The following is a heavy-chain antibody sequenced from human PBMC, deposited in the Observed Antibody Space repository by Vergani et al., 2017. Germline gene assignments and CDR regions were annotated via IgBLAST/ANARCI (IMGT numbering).Heavy chain of an antibody. Sequence: QVQLVQSGAEVKKPGASVKVSCKVSGYTLTELSMHWVRQAPGKGLEWMGGFDPEDGETIYAQKFQGRVTMTEDTSTDKAYMELSSLRSEDTAVYYCATGQREFKGPHENIGPSRWFDPWGQGTLVTVSS. CDR1: GYTLTELS. D-gene: IGHD2/OR15-2a*01. J-gene: IGHJ5*02. CDR3: ATGQREFKGPHENIGPSRWFDP. CDR2: FDPEDGET. V-gene: IGHV1-24*01.